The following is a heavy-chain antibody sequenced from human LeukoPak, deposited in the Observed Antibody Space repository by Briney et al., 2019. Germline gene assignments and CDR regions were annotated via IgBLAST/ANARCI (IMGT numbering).Heavy chain of an antibody. J-gene: IGHJ4*02. D-gene: IGHD6-13*01. CDR1: GFTFSSYW. CDR2: IKQDGSEK. CDR3: ARSIPYGTTWYGRSDY. Sequence: GGSLRLSCAASGFTFSSYWMSWVRQAPGKGLEWVANIKQDGSEKYYVDSVKGRFTISRDNALNSLYLQMNSLRAEDTAIYYCARSIPYGTTWYGRSDYWGQGTLVTVSS. V-gene: IGHV3-7*03.